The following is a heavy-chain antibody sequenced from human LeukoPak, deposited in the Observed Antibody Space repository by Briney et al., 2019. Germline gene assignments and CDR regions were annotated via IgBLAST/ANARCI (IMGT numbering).Heavy chain of an antibody. J-gene: IGHJ4*02. D-gene: IGHD6-6*01. CDR3: ARYLDRYSSSSDYFDY. Sequence: GESLKISCKGSGYSFTSYWIGWVRQVPGKGLEWMGIIYPGDSDTRYSPSFQGQVTISADKSISTAYLQWSSLKASDTAMYYCARYLDRYSSSSDYFDYWGQGTLVTVSS. CDR2: IYPGDSDT. CDR1: GYSFTSYW. V-gene: IGHV5-51*01.